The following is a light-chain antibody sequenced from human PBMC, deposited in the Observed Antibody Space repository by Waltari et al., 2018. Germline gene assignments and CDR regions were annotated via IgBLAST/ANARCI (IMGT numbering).Light chain of an antibody. Sequence: QTVVTQEPSLTVSPGGTVTLTCASSTGDVTSGHYPYWFQQKPGPAPRTLIYETSNKHAWTPARFSGSLLGGKAALTLSGAQAEDEADYYCLLSYSGSWVFGGGTKLTVL. J-gene: IGLJ3*02. CDR2: ETS. CDR1: TGDVTSGHY. V-gene: IGLV7-46*01. CDR3: LLSYSGSWV.